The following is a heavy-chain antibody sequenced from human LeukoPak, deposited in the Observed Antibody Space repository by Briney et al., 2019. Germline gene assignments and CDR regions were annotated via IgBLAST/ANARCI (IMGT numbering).Heavy chain of an antibody. CDR3: AQGDDYGDYLNSFDY. Sequence: SETLSLTCAVYGGSFSDYYWSWIRRPPGKALEWIGEINHSGSTNYNPSLKSRVTISVDTSKNHYSLKLSSVTAADTAVYYCAQGDDYGDYLNSFDYWGQGTLVTVSS. CDR2: INHSGST. CDR1: GGSFSDYY. D-gene: IGHD4-17*01. J-gene: IGHJ4*02. V-gene: IGHV4-34*01.